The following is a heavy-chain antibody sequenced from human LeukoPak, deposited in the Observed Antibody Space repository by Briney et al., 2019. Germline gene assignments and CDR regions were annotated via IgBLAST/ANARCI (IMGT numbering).Heavy chain of an antibody. J-gene: IGHJ1*01. Sequence: GASVKVSCKASGGTFSSYAISWVRQAPGQGLEWMGRIIPNLGIANYAQKFQGRVTITADKSTSTAYMELSSLRSEDTAVYYCASNPTYYYDSSGYYYGGYFQHWGQGTLVTVSS. CDR2: IIPNLGIA. D-gene: IGHD3-22*01. CDR3: ASNPTYYYDSSGYYYGGYFQH. V-gene: IGHV1-69*04. CDR1: GGTFSSYA.